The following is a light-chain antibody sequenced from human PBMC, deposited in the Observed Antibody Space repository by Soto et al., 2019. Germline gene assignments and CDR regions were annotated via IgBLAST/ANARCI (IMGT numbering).Light chain of an antibody. CDR3: QQRSNWPIT. CDR2: DAS. Sequence: EIVLTQSRGTRSLSPFEISTLSCRASQSVSSYLAWYQQRPGQAPRLLIYDASNRATGIPARFSGSGSGTDFTLTISSLEPEDFAVYYCQQRSNWPITFGQGTRLEIK. CDR1: QSVSSY. J-gene: IGKJ5*01. V-gene: IGKV3-11*01.